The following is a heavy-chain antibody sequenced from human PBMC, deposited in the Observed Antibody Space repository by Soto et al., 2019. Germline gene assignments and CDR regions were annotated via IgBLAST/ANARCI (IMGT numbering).Heavy chain of an antibody. CDR1: GGSISSGDYY. Sequence: SETLSLTCTVSGGSISSGDYYWSWIRQPPGKGLEWIGYIYYSGSTYYNPSLKSRVTISVDTSKNQFSLKLSSVTAADTAVYYCARGALLYYFDYWGQGTLVTVSS. CDR3: ARGALLYYFDY. CDR2: IYYSGST. D-gene: IGHD2-15*01. J-gene: IGHJ4*02. V-gene: IGHV4-30-4*01.